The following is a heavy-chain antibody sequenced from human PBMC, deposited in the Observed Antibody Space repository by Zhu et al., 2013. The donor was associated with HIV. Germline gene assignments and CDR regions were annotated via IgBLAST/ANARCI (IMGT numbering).Heavy chain of an antibody. CDR3: ARVDSYDFWSGYHHPYYYYGMDV. Sequence: QVQPQESGPRLVKPSETLSLTCTVSGGSISHYYWSWIRQPAGKGLEWIGRIYASGSTNYNPSLKSRVTMSVDTSKNQFSLKLSSVTAADTAVYYCARVDSYDFWSGYHHPYYYYGMDVWGQGTTGHRLL. CDR2: IYASGST. D-gene: IGHD3-3*01. V-gene: IGHV4-4*07. J-gene: IGHJ6*02. CDR1: GGSISHYY.